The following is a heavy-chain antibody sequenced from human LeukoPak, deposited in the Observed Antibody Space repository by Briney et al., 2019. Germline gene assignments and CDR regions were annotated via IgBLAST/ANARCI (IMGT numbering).Heavy chain of an antibody. Sequence: ASVKVSCKASGYTFTGYYMHWVRQAPGQGLEWMGWINPNSGGTNYAQKFQGRVTMTRDTSISTAYMELSSLRSEDTAVYYCARATSVGATGAFDIWGQGTMVTVSS. CDR3: ARATSVGATGAFDI. CDR2: INPNSGGT. CDR1: GYTFTGYY. J-gene: IGHJ3*02. D-gene: IGHD1-26*01. V-gene: IGHV1-2*02.